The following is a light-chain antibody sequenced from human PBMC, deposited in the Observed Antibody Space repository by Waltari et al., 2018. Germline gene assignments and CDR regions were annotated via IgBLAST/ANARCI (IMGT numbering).Light chain of an antibody. CDR3: QKYGSLPAT. J-gene: IGKJ1*01. CDR2: DAS. Sequence: EIMLTQSPGTLSLSPGERATLSCRASQNINKHLAWYQHKPGQAPRLLIYDASSRATGIPDRFSGSGSGTDFSLTISRLEPEDFAVYYCQKYGSLPATFGQGTKVEIK. CDR1: QNINKH. V-gene: IGKV3-20*01.